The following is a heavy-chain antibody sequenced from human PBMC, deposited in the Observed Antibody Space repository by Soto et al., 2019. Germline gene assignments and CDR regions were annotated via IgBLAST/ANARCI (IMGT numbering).Heavy chain of an antibody. V-gene: IGHV4-59*01. Sequence: PSETLSLTCTVSRGSISGYYWSWIRQPPGKGLEWIGYIYYSGSTNYNPSLKSRVTISVDTSKNQFSLKLSSVTAADTAVYYCARSGLLWFGELLTYYFDYWGQGTLVTVSS. CDR3: ARSGLLWFGELLTYYFDY. CDR1: RGSISGYY. J-gene: IGHJ4*02. D-gene: IGHD3-10*01. CDR2: IYYSGST.